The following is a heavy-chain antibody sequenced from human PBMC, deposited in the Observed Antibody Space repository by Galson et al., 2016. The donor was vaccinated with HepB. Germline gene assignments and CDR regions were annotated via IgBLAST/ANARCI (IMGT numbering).Heavy chain of an antibody. V-gene: IGHV1-46*01. Sequence: SVKVSCKAFGYTFTSYYMNWVRQAPGQGLEWMGITNPSGGSTSYAQKFQGRVTMTRDTSTSTVYMELSSLRSEDTAVYFCARDGDEYGDFASRYFDYWGQGTLVTVSS. J-gene: IGHJ4*02. CDR1: GYTFTSYY. D-gene: IGHD4-17*01. CDR3: ARDGDEYGDFASRYFDY. CDR2: TNPSGGST.